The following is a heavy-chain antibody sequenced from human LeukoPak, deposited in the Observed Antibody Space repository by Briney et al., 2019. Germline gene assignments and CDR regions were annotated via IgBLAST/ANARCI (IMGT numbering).Heavy chain of an antibody. CDR3: AKDPSPYSSSWNHFDY. CDR1: GFTLSIYA. J-gene: IGHJ4*02. D-gene: IGHD6-13*01. V-gene: IGHV3-23*01. Sequence: GGSLRLSSAASGFTLSIYAMSWVRQAPGKGLEWVSAISGSGGSTYYAHSVKGRFTISRDNSKNTLYLQMNSLRAEDTAVYYCAKDPSPYSSSWNHFDYWGQGTLVTVSS. CDR2: ISGSGGST.